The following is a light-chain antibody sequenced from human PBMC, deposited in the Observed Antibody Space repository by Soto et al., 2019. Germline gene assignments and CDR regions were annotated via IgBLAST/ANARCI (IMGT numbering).Light chain of an antibody. CDR1: QSVRSSY. CDR2: GAS. CDR3: QQYGSSPWT. V-gene: IGKV3-20*01. J-gene: IGKJ1*01. Sequence: EIVLTQSPGTLSLSPGERATLSCRSSQSVRSSYLAWYQQKPGQAPRLLIYGASTRATGIPDRFSGSGSGTDFPLTISRLEPEDFAVYYCQQYGSSPWTFGQGTKVEIK.